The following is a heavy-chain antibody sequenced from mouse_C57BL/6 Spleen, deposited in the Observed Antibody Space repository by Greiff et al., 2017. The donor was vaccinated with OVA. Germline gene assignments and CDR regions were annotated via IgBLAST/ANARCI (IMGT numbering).Heavy chain of an antibody. D-gene: IGHD4-1*01. CDR3: KLRGGTGPYAMDY. CDR1: GFNIKDDY. J-gene: IGHJ4*01. V-gene: IGHV14-4*01. CDR2: IDPENGDT. Sequence: EVQLQQSGAELVRPGASVKLSCTASGFNIKDDYMHWVKQRPEQGLEWIGWIDPENGDTEYASKFQGKATITADTSSNTAYLQLSSLTSEDTAVYYCKLRGGTGPYAMDYWGQGTSVTVSS.